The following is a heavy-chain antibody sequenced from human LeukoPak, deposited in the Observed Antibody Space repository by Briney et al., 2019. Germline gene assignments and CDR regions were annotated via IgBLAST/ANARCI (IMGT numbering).Heavy chain of an antibody. CDR1: GFSFSSYG. V-gene: IGHV3-30*02. CDR3: AKDYADALDI. J-gene: IGHJ3*02. D-gene: IGHD3-16*01. CDR2: VRYDGINK. Sequence: PGGSLRLSCEASGFSFSSYGMHWVRQAPGKGLEWVAFVRYDGINKFYADSVRGRFTISKDNSKKTLFLQMNRLRVDDRGVYYCAKDYADALDIWGQGTTVTVSS.